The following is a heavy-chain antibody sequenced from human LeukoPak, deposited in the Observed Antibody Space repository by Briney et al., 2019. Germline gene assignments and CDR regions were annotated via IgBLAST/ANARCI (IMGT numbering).Heavy chain of an antibody. Sequence: GASVKVSCKASGYTFTSYGIGWVRQAPGQGLEWMGWISVNNGNTYYADKLQGRVTMTTDTSASTVYMELRSLTSDDTAVYYCARDHCSSTSCYFELGYWGQGALVTVSS. CDR1: GYTFTSYG. CDR2: ISVNNGNT. J-gene: IGHJ4*02. D-gene: IGHD2-2*01. V-gene: IGHV1-18*01. CDR3: ARDHCSSTSCYFELGY.